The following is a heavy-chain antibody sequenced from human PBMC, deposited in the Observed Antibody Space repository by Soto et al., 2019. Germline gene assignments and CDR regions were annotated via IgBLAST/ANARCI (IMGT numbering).Heavy chain of an antibody. V-gene: IGHV3-7*01. J-gene: IGHJ3*02. Sequence: EVQLVESGGGLVQPGESLRLSCAASGFTFRDYWRGWVRRTPGTGLGWVGDIRRDGDEKQYADSVKGRFTISRDNAKNSLSLQMNSLRAEDTGVYYCARDPANYDDYTRWGAFDIWGQGTVVTVSS. CDR2: IRRDGDEK. CDR3: ARDPANYDDYTRWGAFDI. D-gene: IGHD4-17*01. CDR1: GFTFRDYW.